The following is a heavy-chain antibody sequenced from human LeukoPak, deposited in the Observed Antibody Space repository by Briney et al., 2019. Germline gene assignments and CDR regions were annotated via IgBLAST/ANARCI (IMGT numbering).Heavy chain of an antibody. CDR1: GFTFSSYW. J-gene: IGHJ4*02. Sequence: PGGSLRLSCAASGFTFSSYWMSWVRQAPGKGLEWGANIKQDGSEKYYVDSVKGRFTISRDNAKNSLYLQMNSLRAEDTAVYYCARAKYYYDSSGYYGFDYWGQGTLVTVSS. CDR2: IKQDGSEK. CDR3: ARAKYYYDSSGYYGFDY. V-gene: IGHV3-7*01. D-gene: IGHD3-22*01.